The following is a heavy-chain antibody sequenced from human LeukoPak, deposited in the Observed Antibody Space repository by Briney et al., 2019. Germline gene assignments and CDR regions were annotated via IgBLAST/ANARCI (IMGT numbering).Heavy chain of an antibody. V-gene: IGHV1-18*01. CDR1: GYTFTSYG. CDR2: ISAYNGNT. D-gene: IGHD6-19*01. J-gene: IGHJ5*02. CDR3: ARDHRIAVAKGFGFDP. Sequence: ASVKVSCKASGYTFTSYGISWVRQAPGQGLEWMGWISAYNGNTNYAQKLQGRVTMTTDTSTSTAYMELRSLRSDDTTVYYCARDHRIAVAKGFGFDPWGQGTLVTVSS.